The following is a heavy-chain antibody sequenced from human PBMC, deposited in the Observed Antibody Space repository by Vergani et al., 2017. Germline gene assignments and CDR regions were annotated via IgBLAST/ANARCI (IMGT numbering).Heavy chain of an antibody. CDR2: IWYDGSNK. V-gene: IGHV3-33*01. CDR3: ARAGDHWYFDL. J-gene: IGHJ2*01. CDR1: GFTFSRDG. D-gene: IGHD3-16*01. Sequence: QVQLVESGGGVVDPGRYLRLSCAASGFTFSRDGMQWVRQAPGKGLEWVAVIWYDGSNKYYADSVKGRFTISRDNSKNTRYLQMNSLRAEDTAVYYCARAGDHWYFDLWGRGTLVTVSS.